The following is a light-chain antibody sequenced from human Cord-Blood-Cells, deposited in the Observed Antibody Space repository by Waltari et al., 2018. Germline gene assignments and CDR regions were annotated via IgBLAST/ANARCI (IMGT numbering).Light chain of an antibody. J-gene: IGLJ3*02. CDR1: KLGGKY. CDR3: QAWDSSTAV. Sequence: SYELTQPPSVSVSPGQTASITCSGDKLGGKYAFWYQQKPGQSPVLVIYQDSKWTSGIPGRFSGSHSGNTATLTIGGTQAMDEADYYCQAWDSSTAVFGGGTKLTVL. CDR2: QDS. V-gene: IGLV3-1*01.